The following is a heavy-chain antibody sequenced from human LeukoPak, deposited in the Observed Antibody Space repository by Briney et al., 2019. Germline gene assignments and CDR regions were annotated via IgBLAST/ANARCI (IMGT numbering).Heavy chain of an antibody. D-gene: IGHD5-24*01. J-gene: IGHJ5*02. CDR3: ARGPKMARSNGFET. CDR2: ISSDSSYI. CDR1: GFTFSSYS. Sequence: GGSLRPSYAASGFTFSSYSMNWVRQPPGDRLEWVSSISSDSSYIYYADSVKDRSTISRDTAKNSLYLRMSRLRAEDTAAYYCARGPKMARSNGFETWGERKLVTVSS. V-gene: IGHV3-21*01.